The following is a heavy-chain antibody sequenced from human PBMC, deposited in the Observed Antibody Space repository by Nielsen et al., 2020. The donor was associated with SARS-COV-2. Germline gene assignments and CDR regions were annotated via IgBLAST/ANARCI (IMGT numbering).Heavy chain of an antibody. CDR1: GGSISHYY. J-gene: IGHJ6*02. Sequence: SETLSLTCTVAGGSISHYYWSWIRQPPGKGLEWIGNIYFSGITNYNPSLKSRVTISVDTSQNHFSLKLNSVTAADTAVYYCARHDLGGKYYYGLDVWGQGTTVTVS. CDR3: ARHDLGGKYYYGLDV. D-gene: IGHD3-16*01. V-gene: IGHV4-59*08. CDR2: IYFSGIT.